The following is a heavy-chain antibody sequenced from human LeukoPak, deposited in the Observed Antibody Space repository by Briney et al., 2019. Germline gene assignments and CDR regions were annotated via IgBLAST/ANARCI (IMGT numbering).Heavy chain of an antibody. V-gene: IGHV3-30*02. J-gene: IGHJ4*02. CDR1: GFSFSEYG. D-gene: IGHD2-21*01. CDR2: IRFDGSDK. CDR3: AKAPVTTCRGAYCYPFDY. Sequence: GGSLRLSCAASGFSFSEYGMHWVRQSPNKGLEWVAFIRFDGSDKYYADSVKGRFTISRDSSKNTLFLQMNRLRPEDAAVYYCAKAPVTTCRGAYCYPFDYWGQGTLVTVSS.